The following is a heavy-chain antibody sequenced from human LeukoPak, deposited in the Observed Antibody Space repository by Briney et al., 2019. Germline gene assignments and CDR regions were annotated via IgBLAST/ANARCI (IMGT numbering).Heavy chain of an antibody. V-gene: IGHV1-69*06. CDR1: GYSENFYG. CDR2: IIPIFGTA. D-gene: IGHD3-10*01. Sequence: ASVKVSCKTSGYSENFYGITWVRQVAGQGLEWMGGIIPIFGTANYAQKFQGRVTITADKSTSTAYMELSSLRSEDTAVYYCARSRITMVRGVPYYYYMDVWGKGTTVTVSS. J-gene: IGHJ6*03. CDR3: ARSRITMVRGVPYYYYMDV.